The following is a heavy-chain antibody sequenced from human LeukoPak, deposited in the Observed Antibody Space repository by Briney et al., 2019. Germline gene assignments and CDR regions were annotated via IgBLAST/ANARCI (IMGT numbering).Heavy chain of an antibody. Sequence: ASVKVSCKVSGYTLSELSMHWVRQAPGKGLEWMGGFDPEDGETIYAQKFQGRVTMTEDTSTDTAYMELSSLRSEDTAVYYCATGRYYYDSSSYYYWGQGTLVTVSS. J-gene: IGHJ4*02. CDR3: ATGRYYYDSSSYYY. D-gene: IGHD3-22*01. CDR2: FDPEDGET. CDR1: GYTLSELS. V-gene: IGHV1-24*01.